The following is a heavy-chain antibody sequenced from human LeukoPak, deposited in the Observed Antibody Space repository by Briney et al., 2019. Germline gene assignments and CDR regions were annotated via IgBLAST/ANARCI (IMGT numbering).Heavy chain of an antibody. D-gene: IGHD6-13*01. V-gene: IGHV4-59*01. J-gene: IGHJ6*03. CDR1: GGSISSYY. Sequence: SETLSLTSTVSGGSISSYYWSWIRQPPGKGLEWIGYIYYSGSTNYNPSLKSRVTISVDTSKNQFSLKLSSVTAADTAVYYCATLRKQQLDYYYYYMDVWGKGTTVTVSS. CDR2: IYYSGST. CDR3: ATLRKQQLDYYYYYMDV.